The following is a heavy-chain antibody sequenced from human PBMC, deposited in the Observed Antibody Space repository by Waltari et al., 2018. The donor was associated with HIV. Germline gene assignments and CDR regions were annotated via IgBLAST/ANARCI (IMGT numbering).Heavy chain of an antibody. V-gene: IGHV5-51*01. J-gene: IGHJ6*02. CDR3: ARLGYCSSARCPSGYYYSYGMGV. Sequence: EVQLVQSGAEVKKPGESLKISCKGSGYNFTTYWIGWVRQMPRKGLEWMGIIYPVDSDTRYSPAFRGQVTISADKSMSTAYLQWSSLQASDTAIYYCARLGYCSSARCPSGYYYSYGMGVWGQGTTVTVSS. CDR1: GYNFTTYW. CDR2: IYPVDSDT. D-gene: IGHD2-2*01.